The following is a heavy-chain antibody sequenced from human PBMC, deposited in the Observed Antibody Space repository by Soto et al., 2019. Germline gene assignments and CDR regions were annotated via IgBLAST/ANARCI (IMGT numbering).Heavy chain of an antibody. V-gene: IGHV1-24*01. CDR1: GYTLTELS. J-gene: IGHJ5*02. D-gene: IGHD5-18*01. CDR3: ATKDGYSYGFSNWFDP. Sequence: EASVKVSCKVSGYTLTELSMHWVRQAPGKGLEWMGGFDPEDGETIYAQKFQGRVTMTEDTSTDTAYMELSSLRSEDTAVYYCATKDGYSYGFSNWFDPWGQGTLVTVSS. CDR2: FDPEDGET.